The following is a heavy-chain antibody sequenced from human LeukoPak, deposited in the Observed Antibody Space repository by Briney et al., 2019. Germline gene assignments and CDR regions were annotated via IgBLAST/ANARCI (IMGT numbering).Heavy chain of an antibody. D-gene: IGHD1-14*01. Sequence: SVKVSCKASGGTFNNYAVSWVRQAPGQGLEWMGRIIPSIGLTNYAQRLQGRVTLTADTFMTTAYMELSSLRSEDAAVYYCASPDLKSEPAYYGMDVWGQGTTVTVSS. CDR2: IIPSIGLT. CDR3: ASPDLKSEPAYYGMDV. CDR1: GGTFNNYA. J-gene: IGHJ6*02. V-gene: IGHV1-69*04.